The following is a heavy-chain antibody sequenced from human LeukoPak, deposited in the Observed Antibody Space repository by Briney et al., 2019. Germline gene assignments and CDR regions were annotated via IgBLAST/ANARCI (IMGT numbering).Heavy chain of an antibody. J-gene: IGHJ4*02. CDR2: IYYSGST. V-gene: IGHV4-39*07. D-gene: IGHD5-18*01. CDR3: TRLLWGEDSYIPGG. Sequence: SETLSLTCTVSGGSISSSSYYWGWIPQPPGKGLEWIGSIYYSGSTYYNPSLKSRVTISVDTSKNQFSLKLSSVTAEDTAVYYCTRLLWGEDSYIPGGWGQGTLVTVSS. CDR1: GGSISSSSYY.